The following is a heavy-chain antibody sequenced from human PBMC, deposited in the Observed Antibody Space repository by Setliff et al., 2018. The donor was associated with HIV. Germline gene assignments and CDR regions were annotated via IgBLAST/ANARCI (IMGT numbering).Heavy chain of an antibody. V-gene: IGHV3-11*04. CDR3: ARDLRSSHGSPNYFDY. CDR1: GFTFSDYY. D-gene: IGHD2-15*01. Sequence: GGSLRLSCTASGFTFSDYYMSWIRQSPGKGLEWISYISSSGTTIYYADSVKGRFTISRDNAKNSLYLEMNSLRAEETAVYYCARDLRSSHGSPNYFDYWGRGALVTVSS. CDR2: ISSSGTTI. J-gene: IGHJ4*02.